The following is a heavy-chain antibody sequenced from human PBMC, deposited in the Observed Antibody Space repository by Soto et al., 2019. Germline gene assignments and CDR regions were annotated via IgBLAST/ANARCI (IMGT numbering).Heavy chain of an antibody. V-gene: IGHV4-30-4*01. J-gene: IGHJ6*02. Sequence: QLQLQEPGPGLAKPSQTLSLTCSVSGGSITSGYYYWSWIRQPPGKGLEWIGNIYYSRNTYNNPSLESRLILSVDSSKNLFFLMVGSVTAADTAVYYCACSSLYGMDVWGQGATVTVSS. CDR3: ACSSLYGMDV. CDR2: IYYSRNT. CDR1: GGSITSGYYY. D-gene: IGHD3-10*02.